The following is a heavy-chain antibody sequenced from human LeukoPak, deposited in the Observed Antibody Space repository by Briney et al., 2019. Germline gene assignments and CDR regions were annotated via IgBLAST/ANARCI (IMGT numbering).Heavy chain of an antibody. J-gene: IGHJ4*02. D-gene: IGHD5-12*01. V-gene: IGHV4-34*01. CDR3: ARGKRWLRGSFFDY. CDR2: INHSGST. CDR1: GGSFSGYY. Sequence: PSETLSLTCAVYGGSFSGYYWSWIRQPPGKGLEWTGEINHSGSTNYNPSLKSRVTISVDTSKNQFSLKLSSVTAADTAVYYCARGKRWLRGSFFDYWGQGTLVTVSS.